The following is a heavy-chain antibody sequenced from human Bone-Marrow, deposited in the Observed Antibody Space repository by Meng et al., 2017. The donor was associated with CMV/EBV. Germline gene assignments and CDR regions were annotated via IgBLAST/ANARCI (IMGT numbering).Heavy chain of an antibody. CDR1: GFTFSSYS. Sequence: GESLKISCAASGFTFSSYSMNWVRQAPGKGLEWVSSISSSSSYIYYADSVKGRFTISRDNAKNSLYLQVNSLRAEDTAVYYCARGFSKDYWGQGTLVTVSS. V-gene: IGHV3-21*01. CDR2: ISSSSSYI. CDR3: ARGFSKDY. J-gene: IGHJ4*02. D-gene: IGHD2-2*01.